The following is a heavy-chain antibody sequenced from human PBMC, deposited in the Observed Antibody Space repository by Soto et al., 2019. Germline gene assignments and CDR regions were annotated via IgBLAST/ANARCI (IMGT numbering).Heavy chain of an antibody. Sequence: PGGSLRLSCAASGFTFSGYGMNWVRQAPGKGLEWLSYISSSLVNIYYADSVKGRFTISRDNAKKSLYLQMNSLRADDTALYYCARGITVAGIGSWLDPSGPGTLVTVSS. CDR3: ARGITVAGIGSWLDP. V-gene: IGHV3-48*01. CDR1: GFTFSGYG. CDR2: ISSSLVNI. D-gene: IGHD6-19*01. J-gene: IGHJ5*02.